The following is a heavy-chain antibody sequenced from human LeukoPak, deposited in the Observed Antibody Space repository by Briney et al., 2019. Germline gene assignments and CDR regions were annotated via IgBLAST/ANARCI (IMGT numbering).Heavy chain of an antibody. CDR2: IHTDGSVT. V-gene: IGHV3-74*01. J-gene: IGHJ3*02. CDR3: ARDLGYGPRPLGAFDI. Sequence: GGSLRLSCAASGFTFSSYWMHWVRQAPGKGLVWVSRIHTDGSVTTYADSVRGRFTISRDNAKNTLYLQMNSLRAEDTAVYYCARDLGYGPRPLGAFDIWGQGTMVTVSS. D-gene: IGHD5-12*01. CDR1: GFTFSSYW.